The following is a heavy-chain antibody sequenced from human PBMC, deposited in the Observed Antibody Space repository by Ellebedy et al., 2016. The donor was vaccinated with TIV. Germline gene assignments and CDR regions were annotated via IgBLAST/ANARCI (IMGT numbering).Heavy chain of an antibody. D-gene: IGHD6-19*01. CDR1: GFTSHDHG. J-gene: IGHJ4*02. V-gene: IGHV3-30*19. Sequence: GESLKISCAVSGFTSHDHGMHWVRQAPGKGLEWVAVIPYDGSSKYYADSVKGRFTISRDNSMTTLYLEMNSLRAEDTAVYYCARDLDKSSGWYGGAAYWGQGTLVTVSS. CDR3: ARDLDKSSGWYGGAAY. CDR2: IPYDGSSK.